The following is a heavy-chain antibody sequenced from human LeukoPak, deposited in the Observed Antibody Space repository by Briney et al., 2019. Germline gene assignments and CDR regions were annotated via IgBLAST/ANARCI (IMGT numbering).Heavy chain of an antibody. CDR2: IYSGGGT. D-gene: IGHD1-26*01. J-gene: IGHJ4*02. Sequence: PGGSLRLSCAASGFTVSSNYMTWVRQAPGKGPEWVSVIYSGGGTYYADSVKGRFTTSRDNSKNTVYLQMNSLRAEDTAVYFCARDCQDGTYLVYLGYWGQGTLVTVSS. CDR1: GFTVSSNY. V-gene: IGHV3-66*01. CDR3: ARDCQDGTYLVYLGY.